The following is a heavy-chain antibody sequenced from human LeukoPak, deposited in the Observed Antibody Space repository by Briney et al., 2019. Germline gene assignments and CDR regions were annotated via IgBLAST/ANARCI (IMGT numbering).Heavy chain of an antibody. V-gene: IGHV1-8*01. CDR1: GYTFTSYD. CDR3: ARTIGYCSSTSCSYYYYMDV. Sequence: EASVKVSCKASGYTFTSYDINWVRQATGQGLEWMGWMNPNSGNTGYAQKFQGRVTMTRNTSISTAYKELSSLRSEDTAVYYCARTIGYCSSTSCSYYYYMDVWGKGTTVTVSS. J-gene: IGHJ6*03. D-gene: IGHD2-2*01. CDR2: MNPNSGNT.